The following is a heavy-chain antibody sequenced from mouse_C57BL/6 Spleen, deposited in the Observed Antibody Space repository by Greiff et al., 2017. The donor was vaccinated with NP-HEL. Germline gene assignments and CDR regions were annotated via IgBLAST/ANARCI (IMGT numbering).Heavy chain of an antibody. CDR3: TLMTTVVAGDY. CDR1: GFNIKDDY. J-gene: IGHJ2*01. V-gene: IGHV14-4*01. D-gene: IGHD1-1*01. Sequence: EVQLQQSGAELVRPGASVKLSCTASGFNIKDDYMHWVKERPEQGLEWIGWIDPENGDTEYAAKFQGKATITADTSSNTAYLQLSSLTSEDTAVDYYTLMTTVVAGDYLGQGTTLTVSS. CDR2: IDPENGDT.